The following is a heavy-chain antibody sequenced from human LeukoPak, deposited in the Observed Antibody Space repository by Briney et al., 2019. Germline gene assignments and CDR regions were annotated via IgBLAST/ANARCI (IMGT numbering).Heavy chain of an antibody. Sequence: GGSLRLSCEGSAFIFSGHWMNWVRQTPGKGLEWVASIKEDGSVRQYVDSVKGRFSISRDNTKGSLFLQLNSLRAEDTAVYYCASDEGATEDALDYWGQGTLVTVSS. CDR3: ASDEGATEDALDY. D-gene: IGHD1-26*01. J-gene: IGHJ4*02. CDR2: IKEDGSVR. CDR1: AFIFSGHW. V-gene: IGHV3-7*03.